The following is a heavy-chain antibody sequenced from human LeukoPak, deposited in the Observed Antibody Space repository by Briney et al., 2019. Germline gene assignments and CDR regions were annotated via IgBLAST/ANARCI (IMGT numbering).Heavy chain of an antibody. CDR2: IYYSGST. CDR3: ARGAYCTNGVCYRVDAFDI. D-gene: IGHD2-8*01. Sequence: SETLSLTCTVSGGSISSYYWSWIRQPPGKGLEWIGYIYYSGSTNYNPSLKSRVTISVDTSKNQFSLKLSSVTAADTAVYYCARGAYCTNGVCYRVDAFDIWGQGTMVTVSS. J-gene: IGHJ3*02. CDR1: GGSISSYY. V-gene: IGHV4-59*01.